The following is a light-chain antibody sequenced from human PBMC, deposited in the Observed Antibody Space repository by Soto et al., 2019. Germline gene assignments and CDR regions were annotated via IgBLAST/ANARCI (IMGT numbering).Light chain of an antibody. J-gene: IGKJ2*01. CDR3: QQYGSSPYT. CDR1: QSVSNRY. CDR2: GAS. V-gene: IGKV3-20*01. Sequence: EIVLTQSPGTLSLSPGERATLSCSASQSVSNRYLAWYQQKPGQAPRLLIYGASSRATGIPDRFSGSGSGTDFTLTISRLEPEDFAVYYCQQYGSSPYTFGQGTKLEIK.